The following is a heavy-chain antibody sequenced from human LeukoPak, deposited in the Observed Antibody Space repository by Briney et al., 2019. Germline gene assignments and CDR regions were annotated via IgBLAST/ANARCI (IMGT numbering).Heavy chain of an antibody. J-gene: IGHJ4*02. CDR3: VRGRQWGFDS. D-gene: IGHD1-26*01. Sequence: SMNGRFTISRDDAKNSLYLQMDSLRAEDTAIYYCVRGRQWGFDSWGQGTQVTVSS. V-gene: IGHV3-48*01.